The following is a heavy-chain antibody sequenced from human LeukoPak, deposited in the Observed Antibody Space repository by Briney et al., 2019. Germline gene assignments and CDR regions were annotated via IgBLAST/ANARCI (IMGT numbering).Heavy chain of an antibody. J-gene: IGHJ4*02. V-gene: IGHV1-18*04. Sequence: ASVKVSCKASGYTFTGYYIHWVRQAPGQGLEWMGWISGYNGNTKYVQKFQGRVTMTTDTSTSTAYMELRSLRSDDTAVYYCARDLTHRRNYDNSGYQIVPAFWGQGTLDTVSS. CDR1: GYTFTGYY. D-gene: IGHD3-22*01. CDR2: ISGYNGNT. CDR3: ARDLTHRRNYDNSGYQIVPAF.